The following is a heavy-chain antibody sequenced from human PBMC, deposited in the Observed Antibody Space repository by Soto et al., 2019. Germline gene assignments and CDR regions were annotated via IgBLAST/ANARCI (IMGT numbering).Heavy chain of an antibody. CDR2: ISYDGPT. Sequence: QLQLQESGPGLVKPSETLSLTCTVSGPSIATNLYYWAWVRHSPEKGLEWIATISYDGPTFYTPSLEMRVAISIDTPKSQFSLNLNSVTATDTAVYFCARRRHGYFDSWGQGTLITVSS. CDR1: GPSIATNLYY. V-gene: IGHV4-39*01. J-gene: IGHJ4*02. CDR3: ARRRHGYFDS.